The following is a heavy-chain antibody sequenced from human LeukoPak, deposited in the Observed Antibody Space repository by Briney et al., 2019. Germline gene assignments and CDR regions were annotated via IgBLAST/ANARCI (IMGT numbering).Heavy chain of an antibody. CDR2: ISGSGGST. CDR3: ANPLDYYYYGMDV. Sequence: QSGGSLRLSCAASGFTFSRYAMRWVRQAPGKGVEWGSAISGSGGSTYYADSVKGRFTISRDNSKNTLYLQMNSLRAEDTAVYYFANPLDYYYYGMDVWGQGTTVTVSS. CDR1: GFTFSRYA. J-gene: IGHJ6*02. V-gene: IGHV3-23*01.